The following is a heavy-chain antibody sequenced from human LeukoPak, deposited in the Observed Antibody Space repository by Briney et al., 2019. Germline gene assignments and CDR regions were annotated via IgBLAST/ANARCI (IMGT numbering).Heavy chain of an antibody. Sequence: SETLSLTCTASGGSISTGVYYWSWIRQHPGKGLEWIGYNTYYNPSLKSRVTISVDTSKSQFSLKLTSVTAADTAVYYCARGPTYYYDSSGYSFFFQHWGQGTLVTVSS. V-gene: IGHV4-31*03. J-gene: IGHJ1*01. CDR3: ARGPTYYYDSSGYSFFFQH. CDR1: GGSISTGVYY. CDR2: NT. D-gene: IGHD3-22*01.